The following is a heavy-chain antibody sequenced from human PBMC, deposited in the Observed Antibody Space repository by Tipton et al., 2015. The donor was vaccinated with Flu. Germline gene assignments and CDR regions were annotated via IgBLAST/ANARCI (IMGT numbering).Heavy chain of an antibody. D-gene: IGHD6-19*01. CDR3: ARGGQWLDEYFQH. CDR2: IYTSGST. Sequence: TLSLTCTVSGGSISSGSYYWSWIRQPAGKGLEWIGRIYTSGSTNYNPSLKSRVTISVDTSKNQFYLKLSSVTAADTAVYYCARGGQWLDEYFQHWGQGTLVTVSS. J-gene: IGHJ1*01. CDR1: GGSISSGSYY. V-gene: IGHV4-61*02.